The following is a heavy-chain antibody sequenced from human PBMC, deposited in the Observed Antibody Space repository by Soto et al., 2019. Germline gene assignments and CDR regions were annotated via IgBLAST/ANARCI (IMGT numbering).Heavy chain of an antibody. Sequence: VASVKVSCKASGGTFSSYAISWVRQAPGQGLEWMGGIIPIFGTANYAQKFQGRVTITADKSTSAAYMELSSLRSEDTAVYYCARAGLGDDSISYWGQGTLVTVSS. V-gene: IGHV1-69*06. CDR2: IIPIFGTA. D-gene: IGHD3-16*01. J-gene: IGHJ4*02. CDR1: GGTFSSYA. CDR3: ARAGLGDDSISY.